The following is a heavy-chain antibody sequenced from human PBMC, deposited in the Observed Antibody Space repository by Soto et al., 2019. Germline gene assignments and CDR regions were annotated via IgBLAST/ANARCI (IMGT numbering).Heavy chain of an antibody. CDR1: GFTFSSYE. V-gene: IGHV3-48*03. CDR2: ISSSGSTI. CDR3: ARVIPYSSSWYGNYYYGMDV. D-gene: IGHD6-13*01. Sequence: EVQLVESGGGLVQPGGSLRLSCAASGFTFSSYEMNWVRQAPGKGLEWVSYISSSGSTIYYADSVKGRFTISRDNAKNSLYLQMNSLRAEDTAVYYCARVIPYSSSWYGNYYYGMDVWGQGNTVTVSS. J-gene: IGHJ6*02.